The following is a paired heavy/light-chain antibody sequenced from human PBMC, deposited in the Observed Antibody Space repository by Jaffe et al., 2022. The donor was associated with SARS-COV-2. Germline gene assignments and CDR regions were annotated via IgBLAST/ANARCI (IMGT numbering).Light chain of an antibody. V-gene: IGLV7-43*01. CDR1: TGAVTSGYY. Sequence: QTVVTQEPSLTVSPGGTVTLTCASSTGAVTSGYYPNWFQQKPGQAPRALIYSTSNKHSWTPARFSGSLLGGKAALTLSGVQPEDEAEYYCLVYNGGALVFGGGTKLTVL. CDR3: LVYNGGALV. CDR2: STS. J-gene: IGLJ2*01.
Heavy chain of an antibody. CDR3: ARDDYYGSGSYLYHYYYYGMDV. CDR1: GFTFSSYG. V-gene: IGHV3-33*01. CDR2: IWYDGSNK. Sequence: QVQLVESGGGVVQPGRSLRLSCAASGFTFSSYGMHWVRQAPGKGLEWVAVIWYDGSNKYYADSVKGRFTISRDNSKNTLYLQMNSLRAEDTAVYYCARDDYYGSGSYLYHYYYYGMDVWGQGTTVTVSS. J-gene: IGHJ6*02. D-gene: IGHD3-10*01.